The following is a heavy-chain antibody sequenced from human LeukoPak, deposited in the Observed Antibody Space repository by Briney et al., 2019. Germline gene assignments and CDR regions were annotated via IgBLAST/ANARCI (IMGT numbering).Heavy chain of an antibody. J-gene: IGHJ4*02. CDR2: IYYSGST. D-gene: IGHD2-2*01. Sequence: GSLRLSCAASGFTFSSYSMNWVRQPPGKGLEWIGSIYYSGSTYYNPSLKSRVTISVDTSKNQFSLKLSSVTAADTAVCYCARQLGDQLPPYFDYWGQGTLVTVSS. CDR1: GFTFSSYSMN. V-gene: IGHV4-39*01. CDR3: ARQLGDQLPPYFDY.